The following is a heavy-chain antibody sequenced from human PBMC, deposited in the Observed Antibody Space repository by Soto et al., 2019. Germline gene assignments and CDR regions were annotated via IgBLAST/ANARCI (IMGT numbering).Heavy chain of an antibody. CDR2: IYYSGST. Sequence: PSETLSLTCTVSGGSISSGDYYWSWIRQPPGKGLEWIGYIYYSGSTYYNPSLKSRVTISVDTSKNQFSLKLSSVTAADTAVYYCARVEVLLWFGELSSNWFDPWGQGTLVTVSS. J-gene: IGHJ5*02. D-gene: IGHD3-10*01. CDR3: ARVEVLLWFGELSSNWFDP. V-gene: IGHV4-30-4*01. CDR1: GGSISSGDYY.